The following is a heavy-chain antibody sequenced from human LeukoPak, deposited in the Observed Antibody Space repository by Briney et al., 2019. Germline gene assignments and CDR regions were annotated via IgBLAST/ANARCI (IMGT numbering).Heavy chain of an antibody. CDR2: INPSGGST. V-gene: IGHV1-46*01. J-gene: IGHJ6*02. D-gene: IGHD3-3*01. CDR1: GYTFTSYY. CDR3: ARDPGITIFGVPIRGYYYYGMDV. Sequence: ALVKVSCKASGYTFTSYYMHWVRQAPGQGLEWMGIINPSGGSTSYAQKFQGRVTMTRDTSTGTVYMELSSLRSEDTAVYYCARDPGITIFGVPIRGYYYYGMDVWGQGTTVTVSS.